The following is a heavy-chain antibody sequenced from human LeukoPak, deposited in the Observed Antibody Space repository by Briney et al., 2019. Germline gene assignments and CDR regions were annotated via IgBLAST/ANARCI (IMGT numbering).Heavy chain of an antibody. CDR3: ARYLNSGPEDF. CDR1: GFTFSNYW. D-gene: IGHD1-26*01. V-gene: IGHV3-7*01. CDR2: IKYDGREK. Sequence: GGSLRLSCAAPGFTFSNYWMSWFRQAPGKGLEWVANIKYDGREKQYVDSVKGRFTISRDNAKNSLFLQMNSLRAEDTAVYYCARYLNSGPEDFWGQGTLVTVSS. J-gene: IGHJ4*02.